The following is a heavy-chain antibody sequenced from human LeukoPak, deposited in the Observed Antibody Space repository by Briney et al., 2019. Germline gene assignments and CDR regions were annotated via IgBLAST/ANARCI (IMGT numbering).Heavy chain of an antibody. J-gene: IGHJ4*02. CDR3: ARVLHYYDSSGFLFDY. Sequence: SETLSLTCTVSGYSISSGYYWGWIRQPPGKGLEWIGSIYHSGSTYYNPSLKSRVTISVDTSKNQFSLKLSSVTAADTAVYYCARVLHYYDSSGFLFDYWGQGTLVTVSS. D-gene: IGHD3-22*01. V-gene: IGHV4-38-2*02. CDR2: IYHSGST. CDR1: GYSISSGYY.